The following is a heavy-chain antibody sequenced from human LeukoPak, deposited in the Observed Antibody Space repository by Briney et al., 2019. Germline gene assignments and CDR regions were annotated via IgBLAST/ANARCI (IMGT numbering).Heavy chain of an antibody. D-gene: IGHD6-13*01. CDR3: AGDVLQQPPYYYMDV. CDR1: GYTFTGYY. V-gene: IGHV1-2*02. Sequence: ASVKVSCKASGYTFTGYYMHWVRQAPGQGLEWMGWINPNSGGTNYAQKFQGRVTMTRDTSISTAYMELSRLRSDDTAVYYCAGDVLQQPPYYYMDVWGKGTTVTVSS. J-gene: IGHJ6*03. CDR2: INPNSGGT.